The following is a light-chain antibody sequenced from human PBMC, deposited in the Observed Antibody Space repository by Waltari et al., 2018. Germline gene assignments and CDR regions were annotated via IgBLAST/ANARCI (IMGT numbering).Light chain of an antibody. CDR1: QSISSY. J-gene: IGKJ5*01. CDR3: QQSYSTPIT. Sequence: DIQMTQSPSSLSASVGDRVTITCRASQSISSYLNWYQQKPGKAPKLLIYAASSLQSGVPSRFSGSGSGKDFTLTISSLQPEDFATYYCQQSYSTPITFGQGTRLAIK. CDR2: AAS. V-gene: IGKV1-39*01.